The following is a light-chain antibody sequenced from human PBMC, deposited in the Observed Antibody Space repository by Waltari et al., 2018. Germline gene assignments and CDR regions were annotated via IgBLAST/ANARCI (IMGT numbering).Light chain of an antibody. CDR3: QVWDSTNDHVV. CDR1: NIGSNS. V-gene: IGLV3-21*02. CDR2: DDS. J-gene: IGLJ3*02. Sequence: SSVLTQPPSVSVAPGQTASLTCGGNNIGSNSVHWYQQKPGQAPVLVVYDDSDRASGIPERFSSSNSGNTATLTVSRVEAGDEADYYCQVWDSTNDHVVFGGGTKLTVL.